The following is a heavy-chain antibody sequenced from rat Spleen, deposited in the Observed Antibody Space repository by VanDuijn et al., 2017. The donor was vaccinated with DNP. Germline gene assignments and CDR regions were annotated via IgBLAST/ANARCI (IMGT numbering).Heavy chain of an antibody. CDR2: ITTSGGST. V-gene: IGHV5-25*01. CDR1: GFSFSNYD. J-gene: IGHJ3*01. D-gene: IGHD1-3*01. Sequence: EVQLVESGGGLVQPGRSLGLSCAASGFSFSNYDMAWVRQAPTKGLEWVASITTSGGSTYYRDSVKGRFTVSRDNAKSTLYLQMDSLRSEDTAAYYCTRPVFNSGNYEGWVAYWGQGTLVTVSS. CDR3: TRPVFNSGNYEGWVAY.